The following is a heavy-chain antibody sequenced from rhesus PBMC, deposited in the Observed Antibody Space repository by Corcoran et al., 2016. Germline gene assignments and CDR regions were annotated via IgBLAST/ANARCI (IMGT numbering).Heavy chain of an antibody. CDR2: ISGSSGSGT. D-gene: IGHD6-25*01. CDR1: GYSISSGYY. V-gene: IGHV4-99*02. CDR3: VREAGRFDV. J-gene: IGHJ5-1*01. Sequence: QVHLQESGPGLVKPSETLSFTCAVSGYSISSGYYWAWIRQSPGKGLDYVGYISGSSGSGTYYPPSLKSRVTISKDTLKNQFSLKLSSVTAADTAVYYCVREAGRFDVWGAGVLVTVSS.